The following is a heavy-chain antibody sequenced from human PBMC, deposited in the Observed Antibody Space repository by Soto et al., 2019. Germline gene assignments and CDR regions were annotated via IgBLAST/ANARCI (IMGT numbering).Heavy chain of an antibody. V-gene: IGHV1-46*01. D-gene: IGHD5-18*01. CDR3: ARGGRIVDTGIGYYYYHAMDV. J-gene: IGHJ6*02. CDR1: GYTFTSYY. CDR2: FNPTGDTA. Sequence: ASVKVSCKASGYTFTSYYIHWVRQAPGQGLEWMGIFNPTGDTASYAQKLQGRVTMTRDTSTGTAYMELGSLRSEDTAVYYCARGGRIVDTGIGYYYYHAMDVWGQGATVTVSS.